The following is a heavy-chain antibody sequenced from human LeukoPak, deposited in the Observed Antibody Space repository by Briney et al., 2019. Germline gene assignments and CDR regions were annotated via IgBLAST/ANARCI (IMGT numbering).Heavy chain of an antibody. V-gene: IGHV3-48*01. J-gene: IGHJ6*03. CDR2: ISRSSSEI. CDR1: GFTLSSHR. Sequence: PGGSLRLSCAASGFTLSSHRMNWVRQAPGKGLEWVSDISRSSSEIHYADSVTGRFTISRNNAKNSVYLQMNSLRAEDTAVYYCARRNSYYYYLDVWGKRTTVTISS. CDR3: ARRNSYYYYLDV.